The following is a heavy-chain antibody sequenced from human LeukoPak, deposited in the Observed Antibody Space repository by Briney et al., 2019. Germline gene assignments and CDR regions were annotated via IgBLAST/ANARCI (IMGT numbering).Heavy chain of an antibody. V-gene: IGHV4-59*01. CDR3: ARGKLVDYFDY. Sequence: NPSETLSLTCTVSGGSISSYYWSWIRQPPGKGLEWIGYIYYSGSTNYNPSLKSRVTISVDTSKNQFSLKLSSATAADTAVYYCARGKLVDYFDYWGQGTLVTVSS. D-gene: IGHD3-9*01. CDR1: GGSISSYY. CDR2: IYYSGST. J-gene: IGHJ4*02.